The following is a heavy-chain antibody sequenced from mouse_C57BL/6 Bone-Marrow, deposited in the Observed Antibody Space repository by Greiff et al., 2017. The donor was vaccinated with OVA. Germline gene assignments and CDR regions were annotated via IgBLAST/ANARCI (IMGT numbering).Heavy chain of an antibody. CDR2: INPNYGTT. Sequence: LQQSGPELVQPGASVKISCKASGYSFTDYNMNWVKQSNGKSLEWIGVINPNYGTTSYNQKFKGKATLTVDQSSSTAYMQLNSLTSEDSAVYYCAFYYGSSYRYFDVWGTGTTVTVSS. J-gene: IGHJ1*03. D-gene: IGHD1-1*01. V-gene: IGHV1-39*01. CDR3: AFYYGSSYRYFDV. CDR1: GYSFTDYN.